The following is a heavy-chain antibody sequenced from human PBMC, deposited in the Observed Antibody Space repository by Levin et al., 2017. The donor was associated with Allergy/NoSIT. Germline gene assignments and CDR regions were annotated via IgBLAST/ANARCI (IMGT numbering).Heavy chain of an antibody. CDR3: ARDNEEGDNTYTWFDS. V-gene: IGHV1-2*02. CDR1: GYTFTDYY. J-gene: IGHJ5*01. CDR2: INPYSGGT. D-gene: IGHD2-2*02. Sequence: GESLKISCKASGYTFTDYYLHWVRQAPGHGLEWMGWINPYSGGTNYAQEFHGRITMTRDTSLGASYMELSSLRPDDTAVYYCARDNEEGDNTYTWFDSWGPGTLVTVSS.